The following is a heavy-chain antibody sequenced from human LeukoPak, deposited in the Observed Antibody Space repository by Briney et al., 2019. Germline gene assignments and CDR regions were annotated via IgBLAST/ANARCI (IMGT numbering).Heavy chain of an antibody. V-gene: IGHV1-8*03. D-gene: IGHD3-3*01. CDR2: MNPNSGNT. CDR1: GYTFTSYD. CDR3: GIFSVWSGSIRYMDV. Sequence: GASVKVSCKASGYTFTSYDINWVRQATGQGLEWMGWMNPNSGNTGYAQKFQGRVTITRNTSISTAYMELSSLRSEDTAVYYCGIFSVWSGSIRYMDVWGKGTTVTVSS. J-gene: IGHJ6*03.